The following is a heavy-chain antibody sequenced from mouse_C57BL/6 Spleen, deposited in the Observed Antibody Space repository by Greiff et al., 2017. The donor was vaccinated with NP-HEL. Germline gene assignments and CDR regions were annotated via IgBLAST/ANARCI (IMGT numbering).Heavy chain of an antibody. V-gene: IGHV3-6*01. D-gene: IGHD1-1*01. Sequence: ESGPGLVKPSQSLSLTCSVTGYSITSGYYWNWIRQFPGNKLEWMGYISYDGSNNYNPSLKNRISITRDTSKNQFFLKLNSVTTEDTATYYCAHYGSRQGYWGQGTTLTVSS. CDR1: GYSITSGYY. J-gene: IGHJ2*01. CDR2: ISYDGSN. CDR3: AHYGSRQGY.